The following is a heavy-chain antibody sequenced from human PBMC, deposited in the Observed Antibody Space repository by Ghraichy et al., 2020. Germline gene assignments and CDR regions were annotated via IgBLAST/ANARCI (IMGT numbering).Heavy chain of an antibody. CDR1: GYSFTSYW. V-gene: IGHV5-51*01. CDR3: ARSYYDSSGYSYFQH. CDR2: IYPGDSDT. J-gene: IGHJ1*01. D-gene: IGHD3-22*01. Sequence: GEPLNISCKGSGYSFTSYWIGWVRQMPGKGLEWMGIIYPGDSDTRYSPSFQGQVTISADKSISTAYLQWSSLKASDTAMYYCARSYYDSSGYSYFQHWGQGTLVTVSS.